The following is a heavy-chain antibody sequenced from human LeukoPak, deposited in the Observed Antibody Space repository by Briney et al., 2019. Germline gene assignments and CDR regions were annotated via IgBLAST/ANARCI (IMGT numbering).Heavy chain of an antibody. CDR3: ASGIRRGYMLGRNYFDY. CDR2: IYYSGST. V-gene: IGHV4-30-4*01. J-gene: IGHJ4*02. D-gene: IGHD5-12*01. CDR1: GGSISSGDYY. Sequence: PSETLSLTCTVSGGSISSGDYYWSWIRQPPGKGLEWIGYIYYSGSTNYNPSLKSRVTISVDTSKNQFSLKLSSVTAADTAVYYCASGIRRGYMLGRNYFDYWGREPWSPSPQ.